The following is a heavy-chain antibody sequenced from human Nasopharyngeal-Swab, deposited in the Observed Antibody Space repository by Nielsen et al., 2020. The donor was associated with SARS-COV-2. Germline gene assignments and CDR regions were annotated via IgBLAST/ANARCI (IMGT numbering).Heavy chain of an antibody. CDR1: GYTFTSYA. V-gene: IGHV1-8*01. Sequence: ASVKVSCKASGYTFTSYAITWVRQATGQGLEWMGWMNPNSGNTGYAQKFQGRVTMTRNTSISTAYMELSSLRSEDTAVYYCARGFRGSGSYYHYWGQGTLVTVSS. CDR2: MNPNSGNT. J-gene: IGHJ4*02. D-gene: IGHD3-16*01. CDR3: ARGFRGSGSYYHY.